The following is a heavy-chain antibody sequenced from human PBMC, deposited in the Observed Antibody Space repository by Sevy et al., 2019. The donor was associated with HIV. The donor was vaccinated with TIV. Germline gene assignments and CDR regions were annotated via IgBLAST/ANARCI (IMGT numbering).Heavy chain of an antibody. CDR1: GGSISSYY. V-gene: IGHV4-59*01. CDR2: IYYSGST. D-gene: IGHD3-10*01. Sequence: SETLSLTCTVSGGSISSYYWSWIRQPPGKGLEWTGYIYYSGSTNYNPSLKSRVTISVDTSKNQFSLKLSSVTAADTAVYYCARVVYGSGSYKGAYYFDYWGQGTLVTVSS. J-gene: IGHJ4*02. CDR3: ARVVYGSGSYKGAYYFDY.